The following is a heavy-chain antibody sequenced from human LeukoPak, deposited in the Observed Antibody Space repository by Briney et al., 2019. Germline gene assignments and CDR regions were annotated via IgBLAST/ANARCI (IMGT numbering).Heavy chain of an antibody. Sequence: SETLSLTCTVSGGSISTYYWSWIRQPPGKGLEWIGYIYHSGSTNYNPSPKSRVTISVDTSQNQFSLNLSSVTAADTAIYYCARDGYSGSDALWGQGTLVTVSS. CDR2: IYHSGST. CDR1: GGSISTYY. V-gene: IGHV4-59*01. CDR3: ARDGYSGSDAL. D-gene: IGHD5-12*01. J-gene: IGHJ4*02.